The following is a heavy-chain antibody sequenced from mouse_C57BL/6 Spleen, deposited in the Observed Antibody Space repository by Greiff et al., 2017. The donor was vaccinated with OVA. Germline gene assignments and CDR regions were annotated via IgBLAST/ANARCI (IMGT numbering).Heavy chain of an antibody. CDR2: INPSTGGT. CDR3: VYDGLFAY. CDR1: GYSFTGYY. V-gene: IGHV1-42*01. J-gene: IGHJ3*01. Sequence: EVKLVESGPELVKPGASVKISCKASGYSFTGYYMNWVKQSPEKSLEWIGEINPSTGGTTYNQKFKAKATLTVDKSSSTAYMQLKSLTSEDSAVYYCVYDGLFAYWGQGTLVTVSA. D-gene: IGHD2-3*01.